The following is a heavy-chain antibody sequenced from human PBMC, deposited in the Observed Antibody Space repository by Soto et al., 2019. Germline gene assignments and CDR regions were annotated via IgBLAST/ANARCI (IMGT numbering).Heavy chain of an antibody. D-gene: IGHD5-18*01. CDR3: ARFLVQTTMGGVH. CDR2: VSNTATT. CDR1: GVSIGSSTNY. J-gene: IGHJ4*02. Sequence: PSETLSLTCTVSGVSIGSSTNYWGWIRQSPGGGLESIGYVSNTATTTYNPSLKNRVTISVDASKSQFYLKLESVTAADTAVYYCARFLVQTTMGGVHWGPGTLVTVSS. V-gene: IGHV4-61*05.